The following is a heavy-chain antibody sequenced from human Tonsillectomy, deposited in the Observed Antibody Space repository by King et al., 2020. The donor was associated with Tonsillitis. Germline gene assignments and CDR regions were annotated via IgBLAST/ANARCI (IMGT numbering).Heavy chain of an antibody. V-gene: IGHV3-21*01. CDR2: ISSSSSYI. Sequence: VQLVESGGGLVKPGGSLRLSCAASGFTFSSYNMNWVRQAPGKGLEWVSSISSSSSYIYYADSVKCRFTISRDNAKNSLYLQMNSLRAEDTAVYWCARDSILYYYASDYWGQGTLVTVSS. D-gene: IGHD3-10*01. J-gene: IGHJ4*02. CDR1: GFTFSSYN. CDR3: ARDSILYYYASDY.